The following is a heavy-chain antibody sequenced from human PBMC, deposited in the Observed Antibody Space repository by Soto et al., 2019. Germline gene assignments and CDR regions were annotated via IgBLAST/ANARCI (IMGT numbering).Heavy chain of an antibody. J-gene: IGHJ5*02. V-gene: IGHV4-30-2*01. CDR3: AYRVTYRTYWDVGYFDP. CDR2: IYHSGST. D-gene: IGHD1-1*01. CDR1: GGSISSGGYS. Sequence: PSETLSLTCAVSGGSISSGGYSWSWIRQPPGKGLEWIGYIYHSGSTYYNPSLKSRVTISVDRSKNQFSLKLSSVTAADTATYFCAYRVTYRTYWDVGYFDPWGQGTLVTVSS.